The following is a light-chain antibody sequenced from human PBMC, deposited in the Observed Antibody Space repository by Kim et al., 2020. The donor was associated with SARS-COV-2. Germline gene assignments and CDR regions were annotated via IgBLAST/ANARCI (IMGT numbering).Light chain of an antibody. Sequence: EIVLTQSPGTLSLSPGERASLSCRASQSVASNNLAWFQQKPGQAPRLLIHGTSSRVTGIPDRFSGSGSGTDFTLTISRPEPEDFAVYYCQQYDRPPYTFGQGTKLEI. CDR2: GTS. V-gene: IGKV3-20*01. CDR3: QQYDRPPYT. J-gene: IGKJ2*01. CDR1: QSVASNN.